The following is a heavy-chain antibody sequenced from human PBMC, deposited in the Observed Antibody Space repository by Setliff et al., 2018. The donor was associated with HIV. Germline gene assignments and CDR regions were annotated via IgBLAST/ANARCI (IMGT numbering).Heavy chain of an antibody. CDR3: ARQDILTSYYMFDY. CDR2: IIPIFGSA. V-gene: IGHV1-69*05. Sequence: SVKVSCKASGGTFSRYAISWVRQGPGQGLEWMGGIIPIFGSANYAQKFQGRVTITTDESTSTAYMWLSSLRSEDTAVYYCARQDILTSYYMFDYWGQGTLVTVSS. CDR1: GGTFSRYA. D-gene: IGHD3-9*01. J-gene: IGHJ4*02.